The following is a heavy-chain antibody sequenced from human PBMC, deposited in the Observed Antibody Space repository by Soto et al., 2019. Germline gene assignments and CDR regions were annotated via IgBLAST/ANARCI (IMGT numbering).Heavy chain of an antibody. Sequence: SETLSLTCAVYGGSFSGYYWSWIRQPPGKGLEWIGEINHSGSTNYNPSLKSRVTISVDTSKNQFSLKLSSVTAADTAVYYCARGRELWFGELSRPFDYWGQGTLVTVSS. V-gene: IGHV4-34*01. CDR3: ARGRELWFGELSRPFDY. J-gene: IGHJ4*02. CDR1: GGSFSGYY. D-gene: IGHD3-10*01. CDR2: INHSGST.